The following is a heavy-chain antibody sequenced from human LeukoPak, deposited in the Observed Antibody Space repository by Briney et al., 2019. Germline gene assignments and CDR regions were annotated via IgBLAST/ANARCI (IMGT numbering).Heavy chain of an antibody. D-gene: IGHD2-2*01. V-gene: IGHV3-21*01. CDR2: ISSSSSYI. CDR1: GFTFSSYS. J-gene: IGHJ4*02. CDR3: ARDPNAHSGYCSSTSCSLDY. Sequence: GGSLRLSCAASGFTFSSYSMNWVRQAPGKGLEWVSSISSSSSYIYYADSVKGRFTISRDNAKNSLYLQMSSLRAEDTAVYYCARDPNAHSGYCSSTSCSLDYWGQGTLVTVSS.